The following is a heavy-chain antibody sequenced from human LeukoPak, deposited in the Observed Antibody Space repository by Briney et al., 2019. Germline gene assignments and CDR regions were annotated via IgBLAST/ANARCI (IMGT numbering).Heavy chain of an antibody. J-gene: IGHJ4*02. Sequence: PSETLSLTCTVSGGSISSYYWSWIRQPPGKGLEWIGSIYYSGSTYYNPSLKSRVTISVDTSKNQFSLKLSSVTAADTAVYYCARQYMFDYWGQGTLVTVSS. V-gene: IGHV4-59*05. CDR3: ARQYMFDY. D-gene: IGHD6-6*01. CDR1: GGSISSYY. CDR2: IYYSGST.